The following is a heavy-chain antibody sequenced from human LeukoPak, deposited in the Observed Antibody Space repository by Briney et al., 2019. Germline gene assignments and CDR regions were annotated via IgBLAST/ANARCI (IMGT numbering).Heavy chain of an antibody. V-gene: IGHV1-58*01. D-gene: IGHD6-19*01. J-gene: IGHJ5*02. CDR1: GFTFTSSA. Sequence: SVKVSCKASGFTFTSSAVQWVRQARGQRLEWIGWIVVGSGNTNYAQKFQERVTITRDMSTSTAYMELSSLRSEDTAVYYCATVAVAGMNWFDPWGQGTLVTVSS. CDR3: ATVAVAGMNWFDP. CDR2: IVVGSGNT.